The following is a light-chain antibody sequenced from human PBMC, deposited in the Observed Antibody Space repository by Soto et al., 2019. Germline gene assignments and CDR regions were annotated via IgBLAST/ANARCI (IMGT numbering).Light chain of an antibody. J-gene: IGKJ2*01. V-gene: IGKV3-20*01. CDR1: QSFRGL. Sequence: EVVLTQSPVTLSLSPGERATLSCRASQSFRGLLAWYQQKPGQAPRLLIYASSTRATGIPDRFSGSGSGTDFTLTITRLDPEDFAVYYCQQFGISPRTFGQGTKLE. CDR3: QQFGISPRT. CDR2: ASS.